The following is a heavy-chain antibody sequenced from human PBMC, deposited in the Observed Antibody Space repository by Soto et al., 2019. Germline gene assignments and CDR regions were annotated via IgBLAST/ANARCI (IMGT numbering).Heavy chain of an antibody. CDR2: INHSGST. CDR3: ARKEYYYYYGMDV. CDR1: SESFSGYY. J-gene: IGHJ6*02. V-gene: IGHV4-34*01. Sequence: SETLSLTCAVYSESFSGYYWSWIRQPPGKGLEWIGEINHSGSTNYNPSLKSRVTISVDTSKNQFSLKLSSVTAADTAVYYCARKEYYYYYGMDVWGQGTTVTVSS.